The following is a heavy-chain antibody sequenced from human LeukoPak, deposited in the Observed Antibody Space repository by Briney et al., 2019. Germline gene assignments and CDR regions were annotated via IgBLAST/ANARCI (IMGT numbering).Heavy chain of an antibody. CDR2: LSGSGGST. D-gene: IGHD5-24*01. V-gene: IGHV3-23*01. CDR1: GFTFSSYA. Sequence: GGSLRLSCAASGFTFSSYAMSWVRQAPGKGLEWVSALSGSGGSTYYADSVKGRFTISRDNSKNTLYLQMNSLRAEDTAVYYCAKDRWLQSSNYFDYWGQGTLVTVSS. J-gene: IGHJ4*02. CDR3: AKDRWLQSSNYFDY.